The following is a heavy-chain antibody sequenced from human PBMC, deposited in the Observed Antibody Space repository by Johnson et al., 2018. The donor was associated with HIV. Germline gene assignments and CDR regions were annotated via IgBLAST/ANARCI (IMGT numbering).Heavy chain of an antibody. D-gene: IGHD3-22*01. Sequence: QVQLVESGGGLVQPGGSLRLSCAASGFTFSSYAMHWVRQAPGKGLEWVAVISYDGSNEYYGDSVKGRFSISRDNSKKKLYLQMNSLRPEDTAVYYCAKDRAEVVVVHDALDMWGQGTMVTVSS. CDR3: AKDRAEVVVVHDALDM. CDR2: ISYDGSNE. J-gene: IGHJ3*02. V-gene: IGHV3-30*04. CDR1: GFTFSSYA.